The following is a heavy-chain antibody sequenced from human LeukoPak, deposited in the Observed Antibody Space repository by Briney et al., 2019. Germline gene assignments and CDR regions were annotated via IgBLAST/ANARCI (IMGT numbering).Heavy chain of an antibody. D-gene: IGHD5-18*01. CDR2: INHSGST. CDR1: GGSFSGYY. CDR3: ARVDTAMVTIDY. J-gene: IGHJ4*02. V-gene: IGHV4-34*01. Sequence: SETLSLTCAGYGGSFSGYYWSWIRQPPGKGLEWIGEINHSGSTNYNPSLKSRVTISVDTSKNQFSLKLSSVTAADTAVYYCARVDTAMVTIDYWGQGTLVTVSS.